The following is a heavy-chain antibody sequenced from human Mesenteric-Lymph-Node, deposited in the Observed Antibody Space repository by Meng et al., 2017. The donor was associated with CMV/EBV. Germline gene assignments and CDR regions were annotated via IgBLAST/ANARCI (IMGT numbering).Heavy chain of an antibody. D-gene: IGHD3-10*01. CDR1: GGSITSDKHH. V-gene: IGHV4-30-4*01. CDR2: IYYSGSS. J-gene: IGHJ4*02. Sequence: CTGSGGSITSDKHHWSWIRQSPGRGLEWVGYIYYSGSSYYNPSLKSRLTISVDTAKNQLSLKLNSVTAADTAVYFCARVTPGEYFDYWGQGSLVTVSS. CDR3: ARVTPGEYFDY.